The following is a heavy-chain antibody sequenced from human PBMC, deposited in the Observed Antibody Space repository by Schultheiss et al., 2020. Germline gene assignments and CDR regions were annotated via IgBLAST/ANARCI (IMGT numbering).Heavy chain of an antibody. CDR3: ARDSPIGVVFDYYYMDV. CDR2: IYYSGST. V-gene: IGHV4-39*07. CDR1: GGSISSSSYY. D-gene: IGHD3-3*01. Sequence: SQTLSLTCAVSGGSISSSSYYWGWLRQPPGQGLEWIGSIYYSGSTYYNPSLKSRVTISVDTSKNQFSLKLSSVTAADTAVYYCARDSPIGVVFDYYYMDVWGKGTTVTVSS. J-gene: IGHJ6*03.